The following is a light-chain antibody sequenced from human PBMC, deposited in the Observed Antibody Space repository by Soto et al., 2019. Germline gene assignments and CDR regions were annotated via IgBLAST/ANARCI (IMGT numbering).Light chain of an antibody. CDR1: QGESSD. V-gene: IGKV1-6*01. CDR3: LPDNDYQWT. Sequence: AIQVTQSPSSLSASVGDRVTITCRATQGESSDLGWYQQKPGKAPNLMNYAASHLQADVQSRYSGSGSGTDFTLTIGSLQSEDFATYYCLPDNDYQWTFGQGIKLEIK. CDR2: AAS. J-gene: IGKJ2*02.